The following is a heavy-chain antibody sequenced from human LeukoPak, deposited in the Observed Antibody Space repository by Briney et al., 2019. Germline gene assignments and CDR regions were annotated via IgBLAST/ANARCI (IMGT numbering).Heavy chain of an antibody. J-gene: IGHJ4*02. Sequence: GGSLRLSCAASGFTFSNYAMNWVRQAPGKGLEWVLGISGNGGSTYYADSVKGRFTISRDNSKNTLYVQMNSLRAEDTAIYYCALVTTDRPFDYWGQGTLVTVSS. D-gene: IGHD4-17*01. CDR3: ALVTTDRPFDY. CDR1: GFTFSNYA. V-gene: IGHV3-23*01. CDR2: ISGNGGST.